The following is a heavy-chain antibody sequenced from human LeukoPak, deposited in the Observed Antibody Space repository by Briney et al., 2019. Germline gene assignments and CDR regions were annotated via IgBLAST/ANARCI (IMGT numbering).Heavy chain of an antibody. CDR3: ARRLHVDV. Sequence: PGGSLRLSCVVSGFTVTDYYMNWIRQAPGKGLEWVSYISTGGYPTYYADSVKGRFTISRDTATNTLYLQMNSLRVDDTGVYYCARRLHVDVWGRGTTVTVSS. V-gene: IGHV3-11*04. CDR2: ISTGGYPT. J-gene: IGHJ6*04. CDR1: GFTVTDYY. D-gene: IGHD5-12*01.